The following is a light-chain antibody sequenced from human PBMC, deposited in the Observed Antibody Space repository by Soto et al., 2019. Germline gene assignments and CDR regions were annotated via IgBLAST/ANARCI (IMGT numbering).Light chain of an antibody. CDR3: QQSYSTPQIT. Sequence: DIQMTQSPSSLSASVGDRVSITCRASQNIRDSLNWYQQKPGKAPDLLIHTASSLQSGVPSRFSGSGAGTDFTLTIGSLQPEDFATYYCQQSYSTPQITFGGGTKVDI. CDR2: TAS. J-gene: IGKJ4*01. V-gene: IGKV1-39*01. CDR1: QNIRDS.